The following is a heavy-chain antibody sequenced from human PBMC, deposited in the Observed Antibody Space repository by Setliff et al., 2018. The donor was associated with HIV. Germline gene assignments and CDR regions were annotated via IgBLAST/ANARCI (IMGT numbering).Heavy chain of an antibody. CDR3: ARHYNGAVADAYSYYYYMDV. Sequence: SETLSLTCTVSGDSISRSTYYWGWIRQSPGKGLEWIGSIYYSGSTYYSPSLKSRVTISVDTSKNQFSLKLSSVTAADTAVYYCARHYNGAVADAYSYYYYMDVWGKGTTVTVSS. CDR1: GDSISRSTYY. V-gene: IGHV4-39*01. CDR2: IYYSGST. D-gene: IGHD6-19*01. J-gene: IGHJ6*03.